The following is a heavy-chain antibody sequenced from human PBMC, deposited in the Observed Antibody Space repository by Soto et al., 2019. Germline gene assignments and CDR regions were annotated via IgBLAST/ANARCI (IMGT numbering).Heavy chain of an antibody. D-gene: IGHD4-17*01. CDR2: ISYDGSNK. CDR1: GFTFSSYG. V-gene: IGHV3-30*18. Sequence: GGSLRLSCAASGFTFSSYGMHWVRQAPGKGLEWVAVISYDGSNKYYADSVKGRFTISRDNSKNTLYLQMNSLRAEDTAVYYCAKQEGGYGDYGYYYYYMDVWGKGTTVTV. J-gene: IGHJ6*03. CDR3: AKQEGGYGDYGYYYYYMDV.